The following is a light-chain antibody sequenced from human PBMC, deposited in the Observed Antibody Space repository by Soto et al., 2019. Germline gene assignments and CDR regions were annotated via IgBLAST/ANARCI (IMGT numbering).Light chain of an antibody. J-gene: IGLJ1*01. Sequence: SALTQPASVSGSPGQSITISRPGNSSDVGDYGYVSWYQLHPGKAPKLVIVEGGNRPSGGAYRVSGSKSGNTACLTISRLQAEDEADYFCSTYSISTAYLFGTGTKVTVL. CDR1: SSDVGDYGY. CDR2: EGG. V-gene: IGLV2-14*01. CDR3: STYSISTAYL.